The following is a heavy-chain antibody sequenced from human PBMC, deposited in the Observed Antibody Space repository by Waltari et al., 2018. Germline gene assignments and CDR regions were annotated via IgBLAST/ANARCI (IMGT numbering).Heavy chain of an antibody. D-gene: IGHD3-22*01. V-gene: IGHV3-53*01. CDR1: GFTVSRNY. Sequence: EVQLVESGGGLIQPGGSLRLSCAASGFTVSRNYMSWVRQAPGKGLEWVSVIDSGGSTYYADAGKGRFTISRDNSKNTLYLQMNSLRAEDTAVYYCARANRLLGDAFDIWGQGTMVTVSS. J-gene: IGHJ3*02. CDR3: ARANRLLGDAFDI. CDR2: IDSGGST.